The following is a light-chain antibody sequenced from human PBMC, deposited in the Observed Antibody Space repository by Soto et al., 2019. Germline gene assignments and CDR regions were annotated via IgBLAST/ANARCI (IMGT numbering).Light chain of an antibody. CDR1: SSDVGSYNL. J-gene: IGLJ1*01. CDR3: CSYAGSSTYV. V-gene: IGLV2-23*01. Sequence: QSALTQPASVSGSPGQSITISCTGTSSDVGSYNLVSWYQQHPGKAPKLMIYEGSKRPSGVSNRFSGSKSGNTASLTISGLHAEDEAYYYRCSYAGSSTYVFGTGTKLTVL. CDR2: EGS.